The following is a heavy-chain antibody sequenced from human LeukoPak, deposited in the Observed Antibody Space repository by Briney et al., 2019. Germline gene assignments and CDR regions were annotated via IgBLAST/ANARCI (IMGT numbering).Heavy chain of an antibody. CDR2: ISSNGGST. D-gene: IGHD5-24*01. CDR3: ARGRDGYNSGTNYYYYYMDV. CDR1: GFTFSSYA. J-gene: IGHJ6*03. V-gene: IGHV3-64*01. Sequence: GGSLRLSCAASGFTFSSYAMHWVRQAPGKGLEYVSAISSNGGSTYYANSVKGRFTISRDNSKNTLYLQMGSLRAEDMAVYYCARGRDGYNSGTNYYYYYMDVWGKGPRSPSP.